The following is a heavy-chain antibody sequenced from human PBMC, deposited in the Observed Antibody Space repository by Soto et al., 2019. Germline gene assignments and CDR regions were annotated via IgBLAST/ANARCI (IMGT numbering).Heavy chain of an antibody. D-gene: IGHD3-22*01. Sequence: LPGTGLEWIGSIDSRGNTYYIPSLKSRVTISGDTSKNQFSLKLSSVTAVDTAVYYCARWLLLFFVEQMTAYDL. V-gene: IGHV4-39*01. CDR3: ARWLLLFFVEQMTAYDL. CDR2: IDSRGNT. J-gene: IGHJ2*01.